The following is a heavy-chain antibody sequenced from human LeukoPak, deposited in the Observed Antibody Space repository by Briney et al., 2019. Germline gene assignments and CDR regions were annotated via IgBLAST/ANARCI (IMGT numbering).Heavy chain of an antibody. J-gene: IGHJ4*02. D-gene: IGHD3/OR15-3a*01. V-gene: IGHV4-59*01. Sequence: PSETLSLTCTVSGGSINSYYWSWIRQPPGKGLECIGHTYHTGSTYYKPSLESRVTISVDTAKNQISLKLSSVTAADTAVYYCARYEEFSTGYSASSPRHYFDHWGQGTLVTVSS. CDR1: GGSINSYY. CDR3: ARYEEFSTGYSASSPRHYFDH. CDR2: TYHTGST.